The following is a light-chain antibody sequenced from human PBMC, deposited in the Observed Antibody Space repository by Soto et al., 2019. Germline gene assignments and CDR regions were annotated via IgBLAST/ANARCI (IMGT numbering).Light chain of an antibody. CDR3: QQKYNLQGT. V-gene: IGKV3-11*01. J-gene: IGKJ1*01. CDR2: SAS. Sequence: PGARAPLSCSARQSISTYVTWFQQKPGQPPRLLIYSASTRVTGIPDRISGSASGTDFSLTISSLEPEDSAVYYCQQKYNLQGTCGPGTKV. CDR1: QSISTY.